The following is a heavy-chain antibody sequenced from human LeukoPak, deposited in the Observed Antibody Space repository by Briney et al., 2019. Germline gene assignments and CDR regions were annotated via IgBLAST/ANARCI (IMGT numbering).Heavy chain of an antibody. CDR1: GFTFSSYS. V-gene: IGHV3-48*04. J-gene: IGHJ3*02. CDR2: ISSSSSTI. Sequence: GGSLRLSCSASGFTFSSYSMNWVRQAPGKGLEWVSYISSSSSTIYYADSVKGRFTISRDNAKNSLYLQMNSLRAEDTAVYYCARDQFGWLQSTDAFDIWGQGTMVTVSS. CDR3: ARDQFGWLQSTDAFDI. D-gene: IGHD5-24*01.